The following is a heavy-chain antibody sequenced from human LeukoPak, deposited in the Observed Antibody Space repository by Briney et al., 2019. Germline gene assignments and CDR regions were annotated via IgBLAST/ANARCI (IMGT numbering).Heavy chain of an antibody. CDR2: IVVGSGNT. J-gene: IGHJ4*02. V-gene: IGHV1-58*01. D-gene: IGHD5-12*01. CDR1: A. Sequence: ALGGRRLIREQRLEWIGWIVVGSGNTNYAQKFQERVTITRDMSTSTAYMELSSLRSEDTAVYYCAARYSGYEIHSWGQGTLVTVSS. CDR3: AARYSGYEIHS.